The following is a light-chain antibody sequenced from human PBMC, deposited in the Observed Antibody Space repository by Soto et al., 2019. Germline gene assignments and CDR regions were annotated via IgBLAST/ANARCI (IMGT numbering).Light chain of an antibody. J-gene: IGKJ2*01. CDR3: QQYSSSPPLT. CDR2: GAS. Sequence: EIVMTQSPATLSVSPGERATLSCGASQSVSSSLSSYQQKPGEAPRLLISGASTRATGIPARFSGSGSGTDFTLSISRLQSEDFAVYYCQQYSSSPPLTFGQGTKLEIK. CDR1: QSVSSS. V-gene: IGKV3-15*01.